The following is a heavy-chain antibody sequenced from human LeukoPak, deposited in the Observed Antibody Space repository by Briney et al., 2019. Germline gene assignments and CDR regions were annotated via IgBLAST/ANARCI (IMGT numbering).Heavy chain of an antibody. V-gene: IGHV1-2*04. CDR2: INSNSGGT. J-gene: IGHJ3*02. Sequence: ASVKVSCKASGYTFTGYYMHWVRQAPGQGLEWMGWINSNSGGTNYAQKFQGWVTMTRDTSISTAYMELSRLRSDDTAVYYCARVSGYCSSTSCPPDDAFDIWGRGTMVTVSS. CDR3: ARVSGYCSSTSCPPDDAFDI. CDR1: GYTFTGYY. D-gene: IGHD2-2*01.